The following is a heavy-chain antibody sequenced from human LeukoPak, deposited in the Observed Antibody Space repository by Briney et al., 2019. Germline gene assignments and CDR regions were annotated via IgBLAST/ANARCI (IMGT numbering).Heavy chain of an antibody. Sequence: GASVKVSCKASGYTFTGYYMHWVRQAPGQGLEWVGWINPNSGGTNYAQKFQGRVTMTRDTSISTAYMELSRLRSDDTAVYYCARDWWLRFHTRGYYMDVWGKGTTVTVSS. CDR2: INPNSGGT. J-gene: IGHJ6*03. V-gene: IGHV1-2*02. CDR3: ARDWWLRFHTRGYYMDV. D-gene: IGHD5-12*01. CDR1: GYTFTGYY.